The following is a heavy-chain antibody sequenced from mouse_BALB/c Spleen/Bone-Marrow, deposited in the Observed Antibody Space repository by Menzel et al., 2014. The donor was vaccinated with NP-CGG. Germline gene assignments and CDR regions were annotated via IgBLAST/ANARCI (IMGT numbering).Heavy chain of an antibody. V-gene: IGHV5-17*02. CDR2: ISSGSSTI. Sequence: EVQRVESGGGLVQPGGSRKLSCAASGFTFSSFGMHWVRQAPEKGLEWVAYISSGSSTIYYADTVKGRFTISRDNPKNTLFLQVTSLRSEDTAMYYCARCRRAYGNIRREYAMDYWGQGTSLTVSS. CDR3: ARCRRAYGNIRREYAMDY. D-gene: IGHD2-1*01. CDR1: GFTFSSFG. J-gene: IGHJ4*01.